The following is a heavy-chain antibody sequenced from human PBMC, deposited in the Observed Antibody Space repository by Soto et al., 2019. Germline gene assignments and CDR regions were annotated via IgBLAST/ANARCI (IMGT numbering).Heavy chain of an antibody. CDR2: IIPIVGTA. D-gene: IGHD3-22*01. CDR3: ASLYYDSSGYYYAADYYYGMDV. Sequence: QVQLVQSGAEVKKPGSSVKVSCKASGGTFSSYAISWVRQAPGQGLEWMGGIIPIVGTANYAQKFQGRVTITADESTSTAYMELSSLRSEDTAVYYCASLYYDSSGYYYAADYYYGMDVWGQGTTVTVSS. J-gene: IGHJ6*02. CDR1: GGTFSSYA. V-gene: IGHV1-69*01.